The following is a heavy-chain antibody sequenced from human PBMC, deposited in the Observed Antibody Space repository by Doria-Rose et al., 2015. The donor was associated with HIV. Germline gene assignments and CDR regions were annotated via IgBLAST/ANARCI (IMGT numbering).Heavy chain of an antibody. CDR2: IFSDDER. D-gene: IGHD6-13*01. CDR3: ARIKSSRWYHKYYFDF. CDR1: GVSLSSPGMG. Sequence: TLKESGPVLVKPTETLTLTCTVSGVSLSSPGMGVSWIRQPPGKALEWLANIFSDDERSYKTSLKSRRTISRGTSKSQVVLTMTDTDPVDTATYYCARIKSSRWYHKYYFDFWGQGTLVIVSA. V-gene: IGHV2-26*01. J-gene: IGHJ4*02.